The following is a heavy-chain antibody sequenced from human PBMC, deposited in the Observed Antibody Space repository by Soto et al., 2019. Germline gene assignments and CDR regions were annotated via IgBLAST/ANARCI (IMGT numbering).Heavy chain of an antibody. J-gene: IGHJ6*02. Sequence: QVQLVESGGGVVQPGTSLRLSCSASGFTFSSNGMHWVRQAPGKGLEWVADISYDGRNTYYAEAVKGRIAIFRDNSKNTLYLQVNSLRVEDTAVYYCAKGGTVGYYYYYGMDVWGQGTTVTVSS. V-gene: IGHV3-30*18. CDR1: GFTFSSNG. CDR2: ISYDGRNT. D-gene: IGHD4-17*01. CDR3: AKGGTVGYYYYYGMDV.